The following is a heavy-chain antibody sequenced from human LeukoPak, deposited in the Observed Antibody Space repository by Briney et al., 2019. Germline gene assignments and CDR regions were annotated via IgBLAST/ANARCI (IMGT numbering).Heavy chain of an antibody. J-gene: IGHJ3*02. CDR2: ISSSSSYI. V-gene: IGHV3-21*01. CDR3: AREKAALSAFDI. D-gene: IGHD2-15*01. Sequence: GRSLRLSCAASGFTFSSHAMYWVRQAPGKGLEWVSSISSSSSYIYYADSVKGRFTISRDNAKNSLYLQMNSLRAEDTAVYYCAREKAALSAFDIWGQGTMVTVSS. CDR1: GFTFSSHA.